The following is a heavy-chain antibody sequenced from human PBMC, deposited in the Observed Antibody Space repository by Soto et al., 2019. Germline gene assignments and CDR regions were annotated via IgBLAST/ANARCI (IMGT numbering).Heavy chain of an antibody. CDR1: GGSISKINSY. Sequence: QLQLQGSGPGLVKPSETLSLTCPVSGGSISKINSYWGWIRQPPGKGLEWIGSISYSGNTFYNPSLKSRVTISVDPSKNQLSLNLNSVTAADTAIYYCAADGAASAWFFYWGQGTLVTVSS. CDR3: AADGAASAWFFY. J-gene: IGHJ4*02. V-gene: IGHV4-39*01. D-gene: IGHD6-19*01. CDR2: ISYSGNT.